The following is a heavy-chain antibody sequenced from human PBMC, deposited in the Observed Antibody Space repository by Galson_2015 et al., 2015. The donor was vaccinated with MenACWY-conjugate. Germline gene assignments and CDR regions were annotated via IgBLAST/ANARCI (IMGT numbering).Heavy chain of an antibody. CDR2: ISEDGNSK. CDR3: AREGNDYDFWSTYYYYFDY. J-gene: IGHJ4*02. V-gene: IGHV3-30-3*01. CDR1: GFTFSSYV. D-gene: IGHD3-3*01. Sequence: SLRLSCAASGFTFSSYVTHWVRQAPGKGLEWVAVISEDGNSKNYADSVKGRFTISRDNSKNTLYLQMNTLRAEDTAVYYCAREGNDYDFWSTYYYYFDYGGQGTLVTVSS.